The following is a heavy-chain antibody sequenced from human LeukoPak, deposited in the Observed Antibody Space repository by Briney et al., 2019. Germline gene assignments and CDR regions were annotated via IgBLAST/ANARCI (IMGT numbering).Heavy chain of an antibody. V-gene: IGHV3-30*02. D-gene: IGHD3-10*01. J-gene: IGHJ5*02. CDR3: AREGPGVRGVITFNWFDP. CDR1: GFTFSSYG. CDR2: IRYDGSNK. Sequence: GGSLRLSCAASGFTFSSYGMHWVRQAPGKGLEWVAFIRYDGSNKYYADSVKGRFTISRDNSKNTLYLQMNSLRAEDTAVYYCAREGPGVRGVITFNWFDPWGQGTLVTVSS.